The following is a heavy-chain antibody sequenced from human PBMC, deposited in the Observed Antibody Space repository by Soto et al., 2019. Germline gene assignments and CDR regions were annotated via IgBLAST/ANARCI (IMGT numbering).Heavy chain of an antibody. Sequence: ASVKVSCKASGFTFTSSAVQWVRQARGQRLEWIGWIVVGSGNTNYAQKFQERVTITRDMSTSTAYTELSSLRSEDTAVYYCAAGRAIFGVSFFEPTLDYYGMDVWGQGTTVTVSS. CDR1: GFTFTSSA. D-gene: IGHD3-3*01. J-gene: IGHJ6*02. CDR2: IVVGSGNT. CDR3: AAGRAIFGVSFFEPTLDYYGMDV. V-gene: IGHV1-58*01.